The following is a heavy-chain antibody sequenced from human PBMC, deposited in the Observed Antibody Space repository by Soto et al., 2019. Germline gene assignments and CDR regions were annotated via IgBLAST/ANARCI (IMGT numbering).Heavy chain of an antibody. D-gene: IGHD6-6*01. CDR3: ARGGSSSSHFDY. J-gene: IGHJ4*02. V-gene: IGHV4-31*03. CDR2: IYYSGNT. Sequence: TSETLCLTCTVSGGSISSGGYYWSWIRQHPGKGLEWIGYIYYSGNTYYNPSLKSRVTISVDTSKNQFSLKLSSVTAADTAVYYCARGGSSSSHFDYWGQGTLVTVSS. CDR1: GGSISSGGYY.